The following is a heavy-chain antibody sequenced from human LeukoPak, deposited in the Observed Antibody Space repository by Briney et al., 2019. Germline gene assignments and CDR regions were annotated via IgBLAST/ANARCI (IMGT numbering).Heavy chain of an antibody. CDR1: GFTFSSYS. V-gene: IGHV3-48*01. J-gene: IGHJ4*02. Sequence: GGSLRLSCAASGFTFSSYSMNWVRQAPGKGLEWVSYISSSSSTIYYADSVKGRFTISRDNAKNSLYLQMNSLRAEDTAVYYCARGVTLDYWGQGNLVTVSS. CDR3: ARGVTLDY. CDR2: ISSSSSTI. D-gene: IGHD2-21*02.